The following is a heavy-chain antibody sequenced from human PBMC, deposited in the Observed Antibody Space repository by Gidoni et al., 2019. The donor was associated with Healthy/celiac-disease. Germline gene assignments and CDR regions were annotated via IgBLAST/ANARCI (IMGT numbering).Heavy chain of an antibody. CDR1: GYSFTSYW. CDR2: IYPGDSDT. CDR3: ARRPGSDGDEYYYGMDV. Sequence: EVQLVPSGAEVKKPGESLKLSCQGSGYSFTSYWIGWVRQMPGKGLEWMGIIYPGDSDTRYSPSFQGQGTISADKSISTAYLQWSSLKASDTAMYYCARRPGSDGDEYYYGMDVWGQGTTVTVSS. J-gene: IGHJ6*02. D-gene: IGHD4-17*01. V-gene: IGHV5-51*03.